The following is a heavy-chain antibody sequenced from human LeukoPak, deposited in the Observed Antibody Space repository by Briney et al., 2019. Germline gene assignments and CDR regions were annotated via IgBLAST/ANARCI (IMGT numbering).Heavy chain of an antibody. V-gene: IGHV3-53*01. D-gene: IGHD1/OR15-1a*01. CDR2: I. Sequence: GGSLRLSCAASGFTVSSNYMSWVRQAPGKGLEWVSVIKGRFTISRDNSKSTLYIQMNSLRAEDTAVYYCARAGNIRFDYWGQGTLVTVSS. CDR1: GFTVSSNY. CDR3: ARAGNIRFDY. J-gene: IGHJ4*02.